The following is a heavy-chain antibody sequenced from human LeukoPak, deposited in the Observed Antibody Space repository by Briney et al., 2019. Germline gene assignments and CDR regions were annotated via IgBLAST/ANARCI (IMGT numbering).Heavy chain of an antibody. CDR1: GYAFSGNA. D-gene: IGHD2-21*01. J-gene: IGHJ4*02. CDR2: ISYDGSNK. V-gene: IGHV3-30-3*01. Sequence: GGSLRLSCATSGYAFSGNAMAWVRQAPGKGLEWVAVISYDGSNKYYADSVKGRFTISRDNSKNTLYLQMNSLRAEDTAVYYCARDKNVQVIGSQLTRDYWGQGTLVTVSS. CDR3: ARDKNVQVIGSQLTRDY.